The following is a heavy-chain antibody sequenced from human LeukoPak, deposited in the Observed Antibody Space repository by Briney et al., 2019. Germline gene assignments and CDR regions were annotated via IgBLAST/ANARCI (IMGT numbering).Heavy chain of an antibody. V-gene: IGHV3-43*01. J-gene: IGHJ4*02. CDR2: ISWDGGST. CDR3: AKDALGYFDY. Sequence: GGSLRLSCAASGFTFDDYTMHWVRQAPGKGLEWVSLISWDGGSTYYADSVKGRFTISRDNSKNSLYLQMNSLRTEDTALYYCAKDALGYFDYWGQGTLVTVSS. CDR1: GFTFDDYT.